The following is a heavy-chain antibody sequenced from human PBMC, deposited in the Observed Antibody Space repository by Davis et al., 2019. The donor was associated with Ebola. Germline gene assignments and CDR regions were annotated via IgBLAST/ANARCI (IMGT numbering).Heavy chain of an antibody. CDR2: INPNSGGT. CDR3: ARDREVVPAADYYYYMDV. D-gene: IGHD2-2*01. CDR1: GYTFTGYY. Sequence: ASVKVSCKASGYTFTGYYMHWVRQAPGQGLEWMGWINPNSGGTNYAQKFQGRVTMTRDTSISTAYMELSRLRSDDTAVYYCARDREVVPAADYYYYMDVWGKGTTVTVSS. V-gene: IGHV1-2*02. J-gene: IGHJ6*03.